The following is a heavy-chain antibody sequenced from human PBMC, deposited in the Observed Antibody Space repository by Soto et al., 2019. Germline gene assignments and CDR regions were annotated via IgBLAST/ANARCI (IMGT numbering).Heavy chain of an antibody. J-gene: IGHJ2*01. Sequence: PGGSLRLSCAASGFTFSSYWMSWVRQAPGKGLEWVANIKQDGSEKYYVDSVKGRFTISRDNAKNSLYLQMNSLRAEDTAVYYCARGVPPRFGVVIRDRDWYFDLWGRGTLVTSPQ. CDR2: IKQDGSEK. CDR3: ARGVPPRFGVVIRDRDWYFDL. D-gene: IGHD3-3*01. V-gene: IGHV3-7*01. CDR1: GFTFSSYW.